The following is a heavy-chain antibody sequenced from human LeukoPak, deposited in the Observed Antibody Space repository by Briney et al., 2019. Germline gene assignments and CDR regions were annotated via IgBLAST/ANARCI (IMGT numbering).Heavy chain of an antibody. CDR2: INHSGST. Sequence: SETLSLTCAVYGGSFSGYYWSWIRQPPGKGLEWIGEINHSGSTNYNPSLKSRVTISVDTSKNQFSLKLSSVTAADTAVYYCARLKDSSSPFLEDYWGQGTLVTVSS. V-gene: IGHV4-34*01. D-gene: IGHD6-6*01. CDR3: ARLKDSSSPFLEDY. CDR1: GGSFSGYY. J-gene: IGHJ4*02.